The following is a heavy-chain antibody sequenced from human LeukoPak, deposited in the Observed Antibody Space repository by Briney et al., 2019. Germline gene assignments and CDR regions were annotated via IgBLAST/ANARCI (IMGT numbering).Heavy chain of an antibody. J-gene: IGHJ3*02. CDR3: ARDIEAFDI. CDR1: GFTFSDYW. Sequence: PGGSLRLSCAASGFTFSDYWMSWVRRAPGKGLEWVANVKRDGSEEYYVDSVKGRFTISRDNAKKSVSLQMNSLRAEDTAMYYCARDIEAFDIWGQGTMVTVFS. CDR2: VKRDGSEE. V-gene: IGHV3-7*01. D-gene: IGHD3-16*02.